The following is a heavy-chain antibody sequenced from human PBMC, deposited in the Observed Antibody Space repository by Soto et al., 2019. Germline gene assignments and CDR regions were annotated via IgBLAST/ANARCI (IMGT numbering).Heavy chain of an antibody. V-gene: IGHV4-30-4*01. CDR3: ASSALYGMHV. CDR2: LYYSRNT. J-gene: IGHJ6*02. Sequence: SEPLSLTCSVSGGYISSGYYYWSWIRQPPGKGLEWIGNLYYSRNTYYSPSLKSRLIISIDTCENRFSLKVGSVTAADTAVYYCASSALYGMHVWGQGTTVT. CDR1: GGYISSGYYY.